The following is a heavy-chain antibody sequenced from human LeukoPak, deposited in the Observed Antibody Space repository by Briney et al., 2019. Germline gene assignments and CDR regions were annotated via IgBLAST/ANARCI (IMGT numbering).Heavy chain of an antibody. V-gene: IGHV3-74*01. CDR3: VAEERDFDC. Sequence: GGSLRLSCAASGFTFSSYWMHWVRQAPGKGLVWVAGIHGDGTIIYYADSVEGRFTISRDNAKNTLYLQMNSLRAEDTAVYYCVAEERDFDCWGQGVLVTVSS. J-gene: IGHJ4*02. D-gene: IGHD1-26*01. CDR2: IHGDGTII. CDR1: GFTFSSYW.